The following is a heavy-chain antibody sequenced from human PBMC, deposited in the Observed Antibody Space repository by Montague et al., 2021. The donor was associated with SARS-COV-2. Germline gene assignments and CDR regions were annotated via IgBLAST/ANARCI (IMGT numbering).Heavy chain of an antibody. CDR3: AREISGPDYFDY. D-gene: IGHD3-10*01. Sequence: TLSLTCTVSGGSISSNYWNWIRQPPGRGLEWIGYIYYSGSTNYNPSLESRVTVSADTSKNHFSLKLRSVTAADTAVYYCAREISGPDYFDYWGQGTLVTVSS. J-gene: IGHJ4*02. V-gene: IGHV4-59*01. CDR1: GGSISSNY. CDR2: IYYSGST.